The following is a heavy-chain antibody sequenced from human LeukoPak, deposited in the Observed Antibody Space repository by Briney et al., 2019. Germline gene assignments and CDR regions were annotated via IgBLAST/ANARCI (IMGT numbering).Heavy chain of an antibody. Sequence: GVSLRLSCAASGYTFSSYAMDWVRQAPGEGLEWVSSISSSGSYTYYADSVKGRFTISRDNAKNSLYLQMNSLRAEDTAVYYCARDAGLSGYDYNYWGQGTLVTVSS. J-gene: IGHJ4*02. CDR2: ISSSGSYT. CDR1: GYTFSSYA. D-gene: IGHD5-12*01. V-gene: IGHV3-21*01. CDR3: ARDAGLSGYDYNY.